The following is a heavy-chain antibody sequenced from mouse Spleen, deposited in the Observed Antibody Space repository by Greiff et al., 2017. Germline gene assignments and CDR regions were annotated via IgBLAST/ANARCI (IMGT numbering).Heavy chain of an antibody. J-gene: IGHJ2*01. CDR3: ARGGYGYGY. D-gene: IGHD1-2*01. CDR1: GYSITSGYY. V-gene: IGHV3-6*01. CDR2: ISYDGSN. Sequence: VQLKESGPGLVKPSQSLSLTCSVTGYSITSGYYWNWIRQFPGNKLEWMGYISYDGSNNYNPSLKNRISITRDTSKNQFFLKLNSVTTEDTATYYCARGGYGYGYWGQGTTLTVSS.